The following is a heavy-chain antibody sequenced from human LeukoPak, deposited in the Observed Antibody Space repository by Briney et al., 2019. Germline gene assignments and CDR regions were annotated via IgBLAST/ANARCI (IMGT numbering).Heavy chain of an antibody. CDR2: INHSGST. Sequence: PSETLSLTCAVYGGSFSGYYWSWIRQPPGKGLEWIGEINHSGSTNYNPSLKSRVSISVDTSKNQFSLKLSSVTAADTAVYYCARGRMYYDILTGYYHYYYYGMDVWGQGTTVTVSS. D-gene: IGHD3-9*01. V-gene: IGHV4-34*01. J-gene: IGHJ6*02. CDR3: ARGRMYYDILTGYYHYYYYGMDV. CDR1: GGSFSGYY.